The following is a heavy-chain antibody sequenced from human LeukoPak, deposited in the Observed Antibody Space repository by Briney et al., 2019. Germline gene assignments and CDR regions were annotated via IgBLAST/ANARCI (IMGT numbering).Heavy chain of an antibody. CDR3: ARGKQQRSHPNYGMDV. CDR1: GYTFTVYY. J-gene: IGHJ6*02. CDR2: INPNSGGT. V-gene: IGHV1-2*02. Sequence: ASVTVSSKASGYTFTVYYMHWVRQAPGQGLEWMGWINPNSGGTNYAQKFQGRVTMTRDTSISTAYMELSRLRSDDTAVYYCARGKQQRSHPNYGMDVWGQGTTVTVSS. D-gene: IGHD6-13*01.